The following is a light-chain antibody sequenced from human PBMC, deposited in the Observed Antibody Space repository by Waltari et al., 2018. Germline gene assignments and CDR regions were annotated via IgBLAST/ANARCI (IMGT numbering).Light chain of an antibody. J-gene: IGKJ1*01. CDR2: GAS. V-gene: IGKV3-20*01. CDR3: QHYVRLPVT. Sequence: EIVLTQSPGTLYLSPGERATLSCRASQSDSRTLAWYQQKPGQAPRRLIYGASTRATGIPERFSGGGSGTDFSLTISRLEPEDCAVYYCQHYVRLPVTFGQGTKVEIK. CDR1: QSDSRT.